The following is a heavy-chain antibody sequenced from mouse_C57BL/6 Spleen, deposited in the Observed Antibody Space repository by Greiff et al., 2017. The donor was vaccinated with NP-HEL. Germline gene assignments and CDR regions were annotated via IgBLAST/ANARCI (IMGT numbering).Heavy chain of an antibody. V-gene: IGHV5-4*03. Sequence: EVKLVESGGGLVKPGGSLKLSCAASGFTFSSYAMSWVRQTPEKRLEWVATISDGGSYTYYPDNVKGRFTISRDNAKNNLYLQMSHLKSEDTAMYYCARADLPYYFDYWGQGTTLTVSS. D-gene: IGHD2-1*01. CDR1: GFTFSSYA. J-gene: IGHJ2*01. CDR3: ARADLPYYFDY. CDR2: ISDGGSYT.